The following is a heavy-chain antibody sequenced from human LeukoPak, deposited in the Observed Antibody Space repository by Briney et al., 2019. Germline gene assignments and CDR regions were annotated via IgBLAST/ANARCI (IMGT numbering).Heavy chain of an antibody. CDR1: GFTFSSYG. D-gene: IGHD1-26*01. Sequence: GGSLRLSCAASGFTFSSYGMHWVRQAPGKGLEWVAVIWYDGSNKYYADSVKGRFTISRDNSKNTPYLQMNSLRAEDTAVYYCARDRLYSGSYFDYWGQGTLVTVSS. CDR2: IWYDGSNK. CDR3: ARDRLYSGSYFDY. J-gene: IGHJ4*02. V-gene: IGHV3-30*19.